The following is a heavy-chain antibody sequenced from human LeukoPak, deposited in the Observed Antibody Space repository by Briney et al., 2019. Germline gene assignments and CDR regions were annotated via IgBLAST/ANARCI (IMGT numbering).Heavy chain of an antibody. Sequence: GGSLRLSCAASGFTFSSYSMNWVRQAPGKGLEWVSSISSSSGYIYYADSVKGRFTISRDNAKNSLYLQMNSLRAEDTAVYYCASGTYCSSTSCYAFDYWGQGTLVTVSS. CDR2: ISSSSGYI. CDR1: GFTFSSYS. CDR3: ASGTYCSSTSCYAFDY. D-gene: IGHD2-2*01. V-gene: IGHV3-21*01. J-gene: IGHJ4*02.